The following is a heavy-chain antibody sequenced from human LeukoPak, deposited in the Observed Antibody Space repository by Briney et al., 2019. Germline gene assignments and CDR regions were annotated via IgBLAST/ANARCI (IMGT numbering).Heavy chain of an antibody. CDR2: IRSNGETT. V-gene: IGHV3-23*01. D-gene: IGHD1-1*01. Sequence: GGSLRLSCTASGFTFSSIAMTWVRQAPGKGLEWVSTIRSNGETTYNADSVKGRFTISRDNSKKTLYLQLNSLRVEDTAIYYCAKGQELDDGVFDSWGQGTLVTVSS. J-gene: IGHJ4*02. CDR1: GFTFSSIA. CDR3: AKGQELDDGVFDS.